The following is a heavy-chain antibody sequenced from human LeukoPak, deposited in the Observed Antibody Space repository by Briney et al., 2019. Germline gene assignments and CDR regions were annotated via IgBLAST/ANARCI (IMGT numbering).Heavy chain of an antibody. J-gene: IGHJ4*02. CDR3: AMRYYYGWGLFPFDY. V-gene: IGHV3-21*01. CDR2: ISSSSSYI. CDR1: GYTFSSNS. D-gene: IGHD3-10*01. Sequence: PGGSLRLSCVASGYTFSSNSMNWVRQAPGKGLEWVSSISSSSSYIYYADSVKGRFTISRDNAKNSLYLQMNSLRAEDTAVYYCAMRYYYGWGLFPFDYWGQGTLVTVSS.